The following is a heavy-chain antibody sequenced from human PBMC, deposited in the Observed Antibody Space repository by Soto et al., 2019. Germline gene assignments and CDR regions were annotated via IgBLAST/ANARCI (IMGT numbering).Heavy chain of an antibody. D-gene: IGHD2-15*01. V-gene: IGHV3-74*01. CDR1: GFTFSSYW. Sequence: EVQLVESGGGLVQPGGSLRLSCAASGFTFSSYWMHWVRQAPGKGLVWVSRINSDGSSTSYADSVKGRFTISRDNAKNTLYLQMNSLRAEDTAVYYCARDRNVEVVAATRTATDCYYMDVWGKGTTVTVSS. J-gene: IGHJ6*03. CDR2: INSDGSST. CDR3: ARDRNVEVVAATRTATDCYYMDV.